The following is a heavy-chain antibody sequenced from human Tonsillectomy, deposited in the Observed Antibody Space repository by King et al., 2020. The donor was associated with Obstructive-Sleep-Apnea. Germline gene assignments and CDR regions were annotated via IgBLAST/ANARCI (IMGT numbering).Heavy chain of an antibody. D-gene: IGHD1-26*01. CDR1: GFTFSSYG. CDR3: AKDVYSGSYIYYYYGMDV. J-gene: IGHJ6*02. V-gene: IGHV3-30*18. Sequence: VQLVESGGGVVQPGRSLRLSCAASGFTFSSYGMHWVRQAPGQGLEWVAVISYDGSNKYYGDSVKGRFTISRDNSKNTLYLQMNSLRAEDTAVFYCAKDVYSGSYIYYYYGMDVWGQGTTVTVSS. CDR2: ISYDGSNK.